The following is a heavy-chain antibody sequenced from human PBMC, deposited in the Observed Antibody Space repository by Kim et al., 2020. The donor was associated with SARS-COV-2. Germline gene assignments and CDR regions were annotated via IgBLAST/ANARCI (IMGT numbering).Heavy chain of an antibody. D-gene: IGHD4-4*01. J-gene: IGHJ4*02. CDR2: INPSGGST. CDR3: ARVLGKTTVTTALDY. CDR1: GYTFTSYY. Sequence: ASVKVSCKASGYTFTSYYMHWVRQAPGQGLEWMGIINPSGGSTSYAQKFQGRVTMTRDTSTSTVYMELSSLRSEDTAVYYCARVLGKTTVTTALDYWGQGTLVTVSS. V-gene: IGHV1-46*01.